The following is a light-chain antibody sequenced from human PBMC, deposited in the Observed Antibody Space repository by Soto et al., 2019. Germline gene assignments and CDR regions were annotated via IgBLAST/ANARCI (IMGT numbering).Light chain of an antibody. Sequence: DIQMTQSPASLSASVGDRVTITCRASQSISSYLNWYQQKPGKAPKLLIYDASSLQSGVPSRFSGSGFGTDFTLTVSSLQPEDFATYYWQQSYSTPRTFGQGSKLEIK. J-gene: IGKJ2*01. V-gene: IGKV1-39*01. CDR2: DAS. CDR3: QQSYSTPRT. CDR1: QSISSY.